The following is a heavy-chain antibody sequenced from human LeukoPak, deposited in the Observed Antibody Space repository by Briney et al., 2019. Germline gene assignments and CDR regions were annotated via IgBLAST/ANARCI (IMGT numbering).Heavy chain of an antibody. CDR3: ARGGGLDV. V-gene: IGHV3-30*04. CDR1: GFTFSSYA. J-gene: IGHJ6*02. D-gene: IGHD3-16*01. CDR2: ISDDGSNK. Sequence: GGSLRLSCAASGFTFSSYAMHWVRQAPGKGLEWVAVISDDGSNKYYADSVKGRFTISRDNSRNTLYLQMISLRAEDTAVYFCARGGGLDVWGQGATVTVSS.